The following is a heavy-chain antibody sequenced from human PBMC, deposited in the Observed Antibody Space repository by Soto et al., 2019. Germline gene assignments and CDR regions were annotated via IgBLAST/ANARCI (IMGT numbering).Heavy chain of an antibody. CDR1: GFSVSGDT. CDR3: ARHAWLEN. V-gene: IGHV3-53*02. D-gene: IGHD3-9*01. CDR2: IYSGGNT. Sequence: EVQLVETGGRLIYPGGSLRLSCAASGFSVSGDTMNWGRQAPGKGLEWISAIYSGGNTNDAGAVKGRFTISRDTSKKTSYRQMNSLRVEVTAVYYGARHAWLENWGQGTLVTVSS. J-gene: IGHJ4*02.